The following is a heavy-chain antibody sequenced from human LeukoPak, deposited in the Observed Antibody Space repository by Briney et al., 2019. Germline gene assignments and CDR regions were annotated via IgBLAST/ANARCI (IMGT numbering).Heavy chain of an antibody. Sequence: PSETLSLTCTVSGGSISSSSCYWGWIRQPPGKGLEWIGSIYYSGSTYYNPSLKSRVTISVDTSKNQFSLKLSSVTAADTAVYYCARHLIAAAELYDYWGQGTLVTVSS. CDR2: IYYSGST. CDR1: GGSISSSSCY. J-gene: IGHJ4*02. V-gene: IGHV4-39*01. D-gene: IGHD6-13*01. CDR3: ARHLIAAAELYDY.